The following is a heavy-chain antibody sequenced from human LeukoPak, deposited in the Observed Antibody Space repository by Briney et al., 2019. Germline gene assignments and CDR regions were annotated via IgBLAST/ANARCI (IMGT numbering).Heavy chain of an antibody. CDR1: GFTFSRYW. J-gene: IGHJ5*02. V-gene: IGHV3-74*01. CDR3: ARVLSGSWDWFDP. D-gene: IGHD3-22*01. CDR2: INPDGSTT. Sequence: GGSLRLSCAAYGFTFSRYWIHWVRQAPGKGLEWVSRINPDGSTTTYADSVKGRFTISRDNAKNTVYLQMNSLRAEDTAVYYCARVLSGSWDWFDPWGQGTLVTVSS.